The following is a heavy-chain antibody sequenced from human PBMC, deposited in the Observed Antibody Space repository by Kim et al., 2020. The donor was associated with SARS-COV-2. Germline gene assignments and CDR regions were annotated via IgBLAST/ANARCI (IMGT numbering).Heavy chain of an antibody. CDR2: IGTAGDT. Sequence: GGSLRLSCAASGFNFSSYDMHWVRQATGKGLEWVSAIGTAGDTYYPGSVKGRFTISRENAKNSLYLQMNSLRAGDTAVYYCARDCRPITYYDSSGPCFDLWGRGTLVTVSS. V-gene: IGHV3-13*01. J-gene: IGHJ2*01. CDR3: ARDCRPITYYDSSGPCFDL. CDR1: GFNFSSYD. D-gene: IGHD3-22*01.